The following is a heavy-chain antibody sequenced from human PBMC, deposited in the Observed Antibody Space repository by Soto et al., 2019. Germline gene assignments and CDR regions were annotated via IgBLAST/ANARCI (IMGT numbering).Heavy chain of an antibody. Sequence: EVQLLESGGGMVQPGGSLRLSCAASGFIFSSYAMTWVRLAPGKGLEWVSGISGRGGSTFYADSVKGRFTLSRDNSKNMVYLQANRLKAEDTAVYYCVRVAGSGGFYDYWGQGTLVTVSS. CDR3: VRVAGSGGFYDY. D-gene: IGHD3-10*01. CDR2: ISGRGGST. J-gene: IGHJ4*02. V-gene: IGHV3-23*01. CDR1: GFIFSSYA.